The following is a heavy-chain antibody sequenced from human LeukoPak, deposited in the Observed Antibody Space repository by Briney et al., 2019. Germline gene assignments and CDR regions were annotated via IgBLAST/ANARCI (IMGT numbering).Heavy chain of an antibody. J-gene: IGHJ4*02. CDR3: ARDPNRLADYGGDYFDH. CDR2: ISHDGSHQ. V-gene: IGHV3-30*04. D-gene: IGHD4-23*01. CDR1: GFTFSSFS. Sequence: GGSLRLSCVASGFTFSSFSMHWVRQSPGNGLEWVAVISHDGSHQSYADSVKGRFTISRGNSKNILSLQMNSVRPEDTGLFYCARDPNRLADYGGDYFDHWGQGTLVTVSS.